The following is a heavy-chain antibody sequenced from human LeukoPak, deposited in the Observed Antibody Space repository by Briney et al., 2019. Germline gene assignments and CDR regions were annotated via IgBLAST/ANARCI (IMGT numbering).Heavy chain of an antibody. V-gene: IGHV1-2*02. CDR1: GYTFTGYY. Sequence: ASVKVSCKASGYTFTGYYMHWVRQAPGQGLEWMGWINPNSGGTNYAQKFQGRVTMTRDTSISTAYMELSRLRSDDTAVYYCARGRYCSGGSCYSGYFDYWGXXTLVTVSS. CDR3: ARGRYCSGGSCYSGYFDY. D-gene: IGHD2-15*01. CDR2: INPNSGGT. J-gene: IGHJ4*02.